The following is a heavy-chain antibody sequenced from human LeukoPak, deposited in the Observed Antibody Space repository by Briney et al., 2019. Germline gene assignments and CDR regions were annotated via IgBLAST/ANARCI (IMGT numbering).Heavy chain of an antibody. CDR2: ISGSASST. CDR1: GFTFTNYA. J-gene: IGHJ4*02. V-gene: IGHV3-23*01. Sequence: GGSLRLSCATSGFTFTNYAMSWVRQAPGKGLEWVSAISGSASSTYYADSVKGRFTISRDNSKNTLYLQMNSLRAEDTAVYYCARDVAAAGADWGQGTLVTVSS. D-gene: IGHD6-13*01. CDR3: ARDVAAAGAD.